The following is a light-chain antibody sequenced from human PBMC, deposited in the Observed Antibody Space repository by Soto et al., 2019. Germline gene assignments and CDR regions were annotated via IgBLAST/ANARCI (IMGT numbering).Light chain of an antibody. CDR1: QSVSSD. V-gene: IGKV3-11*01. J-gene: IGKJ4*01. Sequence: EIVLTQSPATLSLSPGERATLSCRASQSVSSDLVWYQQKPGQAPRLLIYDASNRATGIPARFSGSGSGTDFTLTISSLEPEDFAVYYCQQRSDFVTFGGGTKVEI. CDR3: QQRSDFVT. CDR2: DAS.